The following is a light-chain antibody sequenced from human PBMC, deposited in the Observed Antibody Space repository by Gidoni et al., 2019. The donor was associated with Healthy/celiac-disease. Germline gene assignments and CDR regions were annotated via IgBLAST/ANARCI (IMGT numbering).Light chain of an antibody. CDR3: QQYGSSPRT. CDR2: GAS. CDR1: QSVSSSY. J-gene: IGKJ1*01. V-gene: IGKV3-20*01. Sequence: MVLKQTPGTLSLAPGERATLSCRASQSVSSSYLAWYQQTPGQAPRLLISGASSRATVIPDLFSGSGSGTFFTLTISRLAPEDFAVYYCQQYGSSPRTFGQGTQLEIK.